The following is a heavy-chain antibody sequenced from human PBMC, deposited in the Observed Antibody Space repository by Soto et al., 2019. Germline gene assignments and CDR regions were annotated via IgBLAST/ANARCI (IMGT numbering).Heavy chain of an antibody. D-gene: IGHD3-22*01. CDR3: ASSGIVGSEVNTWFDP. J-gene: IGHJ5*02. V-gene: IGHV4-59*01. Sequence: TSETLSLTCTVSAGSITTSYWSWIRQPLGKALEWIGYISYRGSNNYNPSLKSRLTISIDTSKSQISLKLTSMTTADTAVYYCASSGIVGSEVNTWFDPWGQGTLVTVSS. CDR1: AGSITTSY. CDR2: ISYRGSN.